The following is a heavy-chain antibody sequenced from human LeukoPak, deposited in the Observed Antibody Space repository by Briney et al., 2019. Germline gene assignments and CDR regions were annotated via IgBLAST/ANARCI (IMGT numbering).Heavy chain of an antibody. V-gene: IGHV3-23*01. CDR1: GFTFSSYA. CDR3: AKASELLYQLLSD. J-gene: IGHJ4*02. CDR2: ISGSGGST. Sequence: GESLKISCAASGFTFSSYAMSWVRQAPGKGLEWVSAISGSGGSTYYADSVKGRFTISRDNSKNTLYLQMNSLRAEDTAVYYCAKASELLYQLLSDWGQGTLVTVSS. D-gene: IGHD2-2*01.